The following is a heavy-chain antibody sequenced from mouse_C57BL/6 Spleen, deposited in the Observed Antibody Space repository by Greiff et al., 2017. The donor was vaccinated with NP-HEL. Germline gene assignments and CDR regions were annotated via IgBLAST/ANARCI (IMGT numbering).Heavy chain of an antibody. D-gene: IGHD2-3*01. CDR3: ARYDGYYEDY. J-gene: IGHJ2*01. V-gene: IGHV3-6*01. Sequence: EVKVEESGPGLVKPSQSLSLTCSVTGYSITSGYYWNWIRQLPGNKLEWMGYISYDGSNNYNPPLNNRISITRDTSKNQFFLKLNSVTTEDTATYYYARYDGYYEDYWGQGTTLTVSS. CDR1: GYSITSGYY. CDR2: ISYDGSN.